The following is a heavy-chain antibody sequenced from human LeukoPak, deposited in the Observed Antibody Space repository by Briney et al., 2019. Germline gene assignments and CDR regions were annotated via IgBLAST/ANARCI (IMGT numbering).Heavy chain of an antibody. CDR2: ISHSGGT. D-gene: IGHD3-16*01. V-gene: IGHV4-38-2*01. CDR1: GYSIKSGYY. J-gene: IGHJ5*02. CDR3: ARGGIVMSRDNWFDP. Sequence: SETLSLTCAVSGYSIKSGYYWGWIRQPPGKGLEWIGSISHSGGTHYNPSLKSRVTMSIDTSKNHFSLKVRSVTAADTAVYFCARGGIVMSRDNWFDPWGQGTLVTVSS.